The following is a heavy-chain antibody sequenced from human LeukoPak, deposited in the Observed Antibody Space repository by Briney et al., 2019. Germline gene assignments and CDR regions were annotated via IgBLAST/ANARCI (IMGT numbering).Heavy chain of an antibody. CDR3: ARRLYDSSVYYLDY. CDR1: GGSISSGGYY. V-gene: IGHV4-30-2*01. J-gene: IGHJ4*02. CDR2: IYHSGST. D-gene: IGHD3-22*01. Sequence: SQTLSLTCTVSGGSISSGGYYWSWIRQPPGKGLEWIGYIYHSGSTYYNPSLKSRVTISVDRSKNQFSLKLSSVTAADTAVYYCARRLYDSSVYYLDYWGQGTLVTVPS.